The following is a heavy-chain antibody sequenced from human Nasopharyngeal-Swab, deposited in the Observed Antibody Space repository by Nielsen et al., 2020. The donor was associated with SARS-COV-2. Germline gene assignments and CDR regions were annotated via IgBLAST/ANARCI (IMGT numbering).Heavy chain of an antibody. CDR2: IYSGGST. Sequence: GESLKISCAASGFTVSSNYMSWVRQAPGKGLGWVSVIYSGGSTYYADSVKGRFTISRDNSKNTLYLQMNSLGAEDTAVYYCARDRGGVYYYYGMDVWGQGTTVTVSS. CDR3: ARDRGGVYYYYGMDV. J-gene: IGHJ6*02. D-gene: IGHD3-10*01. V-gene: IGHV3-53*01. CDR1: GFTVSSNY.